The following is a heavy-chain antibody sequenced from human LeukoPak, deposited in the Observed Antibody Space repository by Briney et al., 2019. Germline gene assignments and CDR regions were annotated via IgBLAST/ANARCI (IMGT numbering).Heavy chain of an antibody. CDR3: AKTGNPATGDY. CDR1: GFTLSSNY. D-gene: IGHD1-1*01. J-gene: IGHJ4*02. CDR2: IYSGGST. Sequence: PGGSLRLSCAASGFTLSSNYMSWVRQAPGKGLEWVSVIYSGGSTYYSDSVKGRFTISRDNSKNTLYLQMNSLRAEDTAVYYCAKTGNPATGDYWGQGTLVTVST. V-gene: IGHV3-53*01.